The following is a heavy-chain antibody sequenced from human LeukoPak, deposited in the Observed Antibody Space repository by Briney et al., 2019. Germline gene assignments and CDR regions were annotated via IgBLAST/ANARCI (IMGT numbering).Heavy chain of an antibody. Sequence: ASVKVSFKASGYTFTSLDINWVGQATGQGLEWVGWINTNSGNTGNAQQFQGRVTITRDTSISTAYMELTSLRSEDTAVYYCARGGSSGWPSMFDPWGQGTLVTVSS. CDR3: ARGGSSGWPSMFDP. J-gene: IGHJ5*02. CDR2: INTNSGNT. CDR1: GYTFTSLD. V-gene: IGHV1-8*03. D-gene: IGHD6-19*01.